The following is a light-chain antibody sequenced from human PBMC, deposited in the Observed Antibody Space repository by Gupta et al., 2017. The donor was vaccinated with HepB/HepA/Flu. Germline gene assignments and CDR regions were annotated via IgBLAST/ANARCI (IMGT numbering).Light chain of an antibody. CDR1: QSISGN. CDR2: GAS. CDR3: QQYSNSPWT. Sequence: EIVMTQSPATLSVSPEERAPPSCSTRQSISGNFAWYQQKPGHLPRLLVYGASTRATGVPARFSGSGSGTEFTLTISGLQSEDFAVYYCQQYSNSPWTFGQRTKMEIK. J-gene: IGKJ1*01. V-gene: IGKV3-15*01.